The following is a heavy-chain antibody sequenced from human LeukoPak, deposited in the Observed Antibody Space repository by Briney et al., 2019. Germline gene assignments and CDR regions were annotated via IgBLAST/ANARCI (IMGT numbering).Heavy chain of an antibody. CDR3: ARALIGVAAAADWFDP. D-gene: IGHD6-19*01. J-gene: IGHJ5*02. CDR2: HSGST. Sequence: HSGSTYYNPSLKSRVTISVDRSKNQFSLKLSSVSAADTAVYYCARALIGVAAAADWFDPWGQGTLVTVSS. V-gene: IGHV4-30-2*01.